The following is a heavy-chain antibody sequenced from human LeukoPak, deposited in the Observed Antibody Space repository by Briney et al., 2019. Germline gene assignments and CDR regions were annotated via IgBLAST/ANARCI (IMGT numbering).Heavy chain of an antibody. V-gene: IGHV3-53*05. Sequence: GGSLRLSCAASGFTVSSNYMSWVRQAPGKGLEWVSVIYSGGSTYYADSVKGRFTISRDNSKNSLYLQMNSLRTEDTALYYCAKDSGDGYNYFDYWGQGTLVTVSS. J-gene: IGHJ4*02. CDR3: AKDSGDGYNYFDY. CDR1: GFTVSSNY. CDR2: IYSGGST. D-gene: IGHD5-24*01.